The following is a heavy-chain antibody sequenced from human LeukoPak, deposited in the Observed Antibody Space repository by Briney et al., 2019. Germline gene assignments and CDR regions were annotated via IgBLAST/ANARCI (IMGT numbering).Heavy chain of an antibody. CDR2: INSDGST. CDR1: GFTFSSYA. V-gene: IGHV3-23*01. D-gene: IGHD6-13*01. J-gene: IGHJ6*02. CDR3: AKSAAAGDHCYGMDV. Sequence: GASLRLSCAASGFTFSSYAMSWVRQAPGKGLEWVSTINSDGSTYYADSVKGRFTISRDNSNTLYLQMNSLRAEDTAVYYCAKSAAAGDHCYGMDVWGQGTTVTVSS.